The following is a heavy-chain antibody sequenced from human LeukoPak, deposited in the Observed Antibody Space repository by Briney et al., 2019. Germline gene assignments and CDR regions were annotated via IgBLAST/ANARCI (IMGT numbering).Heavy chain of an antibody. V-gene: IGHV4-59*01. Sequence: SETLSLTCTVSGGSISSYYWSWIRQPPGKGLEWTGYIYYRGSTSYNPSLKSRVTISVDTSNNQFSLKLSSVTAADTAVYYCARDTSGYRGGSFEEWSQRTLVTVSS. CDR2: IYYRGST. J-gene: IGHJ4*02. CDR3: ARDTSGYRGGSFEE. D-gene: IGHD3-22*01. CDR1: GGSISSYY.